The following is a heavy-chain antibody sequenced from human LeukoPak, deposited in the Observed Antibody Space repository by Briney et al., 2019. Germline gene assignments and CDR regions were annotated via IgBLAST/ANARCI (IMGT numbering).Heavy chain of an antibody. Sequence: EASVKVSCKASGYTFTNYEINWVRQGTGQGLEWLGWMNPSSGNTGYAQKFQGRVTMIRDTSISTAYMELSSLRSEDTAVYYCARVAYYYDSAGKSLKFFYGMDVWGQGTTATVSS. V-gene: IGHV1-8*01. CDR1: GYTFTNYE. D-gene: IGHD3-22*01. J-gene: IGHJ6*02. CDR2: MNPSSGNT. CDR3: ARVAYYYDSAGKSLKFFYGMDV.